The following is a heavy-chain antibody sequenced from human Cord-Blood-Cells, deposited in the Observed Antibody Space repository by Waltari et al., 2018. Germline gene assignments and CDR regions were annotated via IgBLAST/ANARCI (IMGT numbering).Heavy chain of an antibody. V-gene: IGHV4-61*09. CDR2: IYTSGNT. Sequence: QVQLQESGPGLVKPSQTLSLTCTVSGGSISSGSYYWSWIRQPAGKGLEWIGYIYTSGNTNYNPSLKSRVTISVDTSKNQFSLKLSSVTAADTAVYYCARRPWEYAFDIWGQGTMVTVSS. CDR1: GGSISSGSYY. D-gene: IGHD1-26*01. CDR3: ARRPWEYAFDI. J-gene: IGHJ3*02.